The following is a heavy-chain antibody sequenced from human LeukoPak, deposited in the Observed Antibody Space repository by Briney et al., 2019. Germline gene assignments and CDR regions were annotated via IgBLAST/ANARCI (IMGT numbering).Heavy chain of an antibody. CDR3: ARHYDYGGGP. D-gene: IGHD4-23*01. CDR1: GGSISSSSYY. J-gene: IGHJ5*02. CDR2: IYYSGST. Sequence: PSETLSLTCTVSGGSISSSSYYWGWIRQPPGKGLEWIGSIYYSGSTYYNPSLKSRVTISVDTSKNQFSLKLSSVTAADTAVYYCARHYDYGGGPWGQGTLVTVSS. V-gene: IGHV4-39*01.